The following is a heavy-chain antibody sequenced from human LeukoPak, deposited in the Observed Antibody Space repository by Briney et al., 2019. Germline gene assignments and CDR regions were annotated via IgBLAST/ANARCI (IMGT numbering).Heavy chain of an antibody. CDR3: AGGRTYSSSTLEDY. V-gene: IGHV3-53*01. CDR1: GFTFSSYS. Sequence: GGSLRLSCAASGFTFSSYSMNWVRQAPGKGLEWVSVIYSGGRTYYTDSVKGRLTISRDNSKNTLYLQMDSLRADDTAVYYCAGGRTYSSSTLEDYWGQGTLVTVSS. D-gene: IGHD6-13*01. J-gene: IGHJ4*02. CDR2: IYSGGRT.